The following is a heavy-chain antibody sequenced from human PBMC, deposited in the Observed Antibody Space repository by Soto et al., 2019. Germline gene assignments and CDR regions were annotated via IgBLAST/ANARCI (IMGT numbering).Heavy chain of an antibody. J-gene: IGHJ3*02. CDR3: ARRYGTAFDI. Sequence: QVQLQESGPGLVKPSEILSLTCTVSGGSISSYYWSWIRQPPGKGLEWIGYIYYSGSTNYNPSLKSRVTISVDTSKNQFSLKLSSVTAADTAVYYCARRYGTAFDIWGQGTMVTVSS. V-gene: IGHV4-59*08. CDR1: GGSISSYY. D-gene: IGHD1-20*01. CDR2: IYYSGST.